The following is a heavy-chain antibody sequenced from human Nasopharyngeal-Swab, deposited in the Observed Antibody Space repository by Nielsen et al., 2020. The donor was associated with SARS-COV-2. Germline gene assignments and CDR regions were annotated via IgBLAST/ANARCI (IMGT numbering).Heavy chain of an antibody. CDR2: IIPIFGTA. V-gene: IGHV1-69*13. CDR1: GGTFSSYA. J-gene: IGHJ4*02. D-gene: IGHD5-18*01. CDR3: AKDIGYSYGALDY. Sequence: SVKVSCKASGGTFSSYAISWVRQAPGQGLEWMGGIIPIFGTANYAQKFQGRVTITADESTSTAYMELNSLRAEDTAVYYCAKDIGYSYGALDYWGQGTLVTVSS.